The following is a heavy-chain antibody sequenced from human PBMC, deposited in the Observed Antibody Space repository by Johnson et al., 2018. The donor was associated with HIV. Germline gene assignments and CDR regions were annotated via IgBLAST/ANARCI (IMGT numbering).Heavy chain of an antibody. CDR1: GFTFSSYG. V-gene: IGHV3-30*03. D-gene: IGHD6-13*01. J-gene: IGHJ3*02. CDR2: TSYDGSNK. CDR3: ARVGVKGSSWYLGAFDI. Sequence: QVQLVESGGGVVQPGRSLRLSCAASGFTFSSYGMHWVRQAPGKGLEWVAVTSYDGSNKYYADSVKGRFTISRDNSKNTLYLQMNSLRAEDTAVYYCARVGVKGSSWYLGAFDIWGQGTMVTVSS.